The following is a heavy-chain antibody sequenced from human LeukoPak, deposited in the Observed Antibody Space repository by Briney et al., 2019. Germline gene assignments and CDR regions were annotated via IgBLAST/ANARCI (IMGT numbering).Heavy chain of an antibody. Sequence: ASVKVSCKASGYTFTNNDIHWVRQATGQGLEWMGWMHPDSDDTGYAQKFQGRVTMTRNTSISTAYMELSSLRPEDTAVYYCARGVYSSSPYYWGQGTLVAVSS. CDR3: ARGVYSSSPYY. J-gene: IGHJ4*02. CDR2: MHPDSDDT. CDR1: GYTFTNND. V-gene: IGHV1-8*01. D-gene: IGHD6-13*01.